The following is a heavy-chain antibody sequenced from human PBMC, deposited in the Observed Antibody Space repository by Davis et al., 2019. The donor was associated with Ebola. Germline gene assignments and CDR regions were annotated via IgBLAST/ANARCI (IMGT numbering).Heavy chain of an antibody. CDR3: AKDGPKELGMVPPDFDL. D-gene: IGHD7-27*01. CDR1: GFTFSSYA. CDR2: ISGSGGST. V-gene: IGHV3-23*01. Sequence: PGGSLRLSCAASGFTFSSYAMSWVRQAPGKGLEWVSAISGSGGSTYYADSVKGRFTISRDNAKNSLYLQMNSLRAEDTAVYYCAKDGPKELGMVPPDFDLWGRGTLVTVSS. J-gene: IGHJ2*01.